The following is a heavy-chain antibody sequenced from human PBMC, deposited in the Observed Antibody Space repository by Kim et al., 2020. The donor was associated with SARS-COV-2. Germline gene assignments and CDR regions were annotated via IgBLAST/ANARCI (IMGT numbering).Heavy chain of an antibody. V-gene: IGHV1-46*01. D-gene: IGHD3-10*01. J-gene: IGHJ3*02. Sequence: GRVTMTRDTSTSTVYMELSSLRSEDTAVYYCARAWVTMVRGVIIPDAFDIWGQGTMVTVSS. CDR3: ARAWVTMVRGVIIPDAFDI.